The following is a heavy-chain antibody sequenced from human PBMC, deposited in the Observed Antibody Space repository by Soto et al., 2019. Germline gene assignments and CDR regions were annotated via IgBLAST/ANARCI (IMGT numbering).Heavy chain of an antibody. CDR1: GFIFRSTA. J-gene: IGHJ4*02. V-gene: IGHV3-23*01. CDR2: ISGSGAST. Sequence: EVELLESGGGLSPPGGSLRLSCAASGFIFRSTAMAWVRQAPGKGLEWVSHISGSGASTYFSDSVKGRFTISRDNSNNTLYLQMNSLRAEDTAVYFCAAVMGSDYDYVWGSLTFDDWGQGTLVTVSS. D-gene: IGHD3-16*01. CDR3: AAVMGSDYDYVWGSLTFDD.